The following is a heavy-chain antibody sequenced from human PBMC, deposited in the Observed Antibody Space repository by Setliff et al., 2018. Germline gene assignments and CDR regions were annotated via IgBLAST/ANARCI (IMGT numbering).Heavy chain of an antibody. CDR3: AKLRYYYDSSGYYYRFDYFYYYMDV. V-gene: IGHV3-30*02. D-gene: IGHD3-22*01. Sequence: GGSLRLSCAASGFTSNMYGVHWVRQAPGRGLEWVAYVRHDGSKEKYSDSVKGRFTVSRDNSRNTLFLQMNRLTAEDTAVYYCAKLRYYYDSSGYYYRFDYFYYYMDVWGKGTAVTVSS. J-gene: IGHJ6*03. CDR2: VRHDGSKE. CDR1: GFTSNMYG.